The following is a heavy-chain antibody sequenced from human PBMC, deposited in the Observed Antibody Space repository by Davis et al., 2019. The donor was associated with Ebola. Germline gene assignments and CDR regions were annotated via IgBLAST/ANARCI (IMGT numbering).Heavy chain of an antibody. J-gene: IGHJ4*02. D-gene: IGHD6-6*01. CDR2: IYPGDSDI. V-gene: IGHV5-51*01. CDR3: TREYSSSSDTDY. Sequence: GGSLRLSCKGSGYSFTTYWIGWVRQMPGKGLEFMGIIYPGDSDIRYSPSFQGQVTISADKSISTAYLQWSSLKASDTAMYYCTREYSSSSDTDYWGQGTLVTVAS. CDR1: GYSFTTYW.